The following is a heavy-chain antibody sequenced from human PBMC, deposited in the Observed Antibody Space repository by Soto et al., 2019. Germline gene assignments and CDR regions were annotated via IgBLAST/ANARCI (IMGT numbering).Heavy chain of an antibody. CDR2: ISAYNGNT. CDR3: ARQPVVGTAFFDY. J-gene: IGHJ4*02. Sequence: QVQLVQSGAEVKKPGASVKVSCKASGYTFTSYGISWVRQAPGQGLEWMGWISAYNGNTNYAQKLQGRVTMTTATSTITAHMDLRSLRSDDTAVYDCARQPVVGTAFFDYWGQGTLVTVSS. D-gene: IGHD6-19*01. CDR1: GYTFTSYG. V-gene: IGHV1-18*01.